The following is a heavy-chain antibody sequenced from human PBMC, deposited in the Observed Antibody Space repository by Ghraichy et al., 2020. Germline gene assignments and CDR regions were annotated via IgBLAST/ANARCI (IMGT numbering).Heavy chain of an antibody. CDR1: GGSISSYY. D-gene: IGHD3-10*01. Sequence: SETLSLTCTVSGGSISSYYWSWIRQPPGKGLEWIGYIYYSGSTNYNPPLQSRVTISVDTSKNQFSLKLSSVTAADTAVYYCARDVGFEDYWGQGTLVTVSS. CDR2: IYYSGST. J-gene: IGHJ4*02. CDR3: ARDVGFEDY. V-gene: IGHV4-59*01.